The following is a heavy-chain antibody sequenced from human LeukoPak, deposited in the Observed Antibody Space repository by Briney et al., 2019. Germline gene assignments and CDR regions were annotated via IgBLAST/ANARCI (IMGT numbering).Heavy chain of an antibody. V-gene: IGHV3-23*01. D-gene: IGHD4-17*01. CDR2: ISGSGGST. CDR1: GFTFSSYS. J-gene: IGHJ4*02. Sequence: GGSLRLSCAASGFTFSSYSMNWVRQAPGKGLEWVSAISGSGGSTYYADSVKGRFTISRDNSKNTLYLQMNSLRAEDTAVYYCAKAPNDYGDYFFDYWGQGTLVTVSS. CDR3: AKAPNDYGDYFFDY.